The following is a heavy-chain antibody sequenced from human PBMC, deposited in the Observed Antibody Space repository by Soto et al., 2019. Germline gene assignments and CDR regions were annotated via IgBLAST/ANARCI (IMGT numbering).Heavy chain of an antibody. CDR2: IWYDGSNK. Sequence: GGSLRLSCAASGFTFSSYAMHWVRQAPGKGLEWVAVIWYDGSNKYYADSVKGRFTISRDNSKNTLYLQMNSLRAEDTAVYYCARAYLNYYGSGYYYGMDVWGQGTTVTVSS. D-gene: IGHD3-10*01. CDR3: ARAYLNYYGSGYYYGMDV. V-gene: IGHV3-30*04. J-gene: IGHJ6*02. CDR1: GFTFSSYA.